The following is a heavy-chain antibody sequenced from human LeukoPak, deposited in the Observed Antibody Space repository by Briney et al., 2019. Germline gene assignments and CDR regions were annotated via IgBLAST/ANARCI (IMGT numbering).Heavy chain of an antibody. V-gene: IGHV3-23*01. CDR3: AELGITMIGGV. CDR2: IRGSGGST. Sequence: GGSLRLSCAASGFTFSSYAMSWVRQAPGKGLEWVSAIRGSGGSTYYADSVKGRFTISRDNAKNSLYLQMNSLRAEDTAVYYCAELGITMIGGVWGKGTTVTISS. CDR1: GFTFSSYA. D-gene: IGHD3-10*02. J-gene: IGHJ6*04.